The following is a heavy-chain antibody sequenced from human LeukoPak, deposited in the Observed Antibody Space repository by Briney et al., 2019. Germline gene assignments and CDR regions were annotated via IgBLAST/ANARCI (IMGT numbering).Heavy chain of an antibody. Sequence: ASVKVSCKASGYTFTGYYMHWVRQAPGQGLEWMGWINPNSGGTNYAQKFQGRVTMTRDTSISTAYMELSRLRSDDTAVYYCARDRGIGHCSSTSCYLHNWFDPWGQGTLVTVSS. V-gene: IGHV1-2*02. CDR1: GYTFTGYY. D-gene: IGHD2-2*01. CDR3: ARDRGIGHCSSTSCYLHNWFDP. CDR2: INPNSGGT. J-gene: IGHJ5*02.